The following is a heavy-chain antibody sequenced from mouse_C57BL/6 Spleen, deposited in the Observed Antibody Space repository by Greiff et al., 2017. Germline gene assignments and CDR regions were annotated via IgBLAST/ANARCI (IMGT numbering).Heavy chain of an antibody. D-gene: IGHD3-1*01. CDR2: ISYSGST. Sequence: EVQLVESGPGMVKPSQSLSLTCTVTGYSITSGYDWHWIRHFPGNKLEWMGYISYSGSTNYNPSLKSRISITHDTSKNHFFLKLNSVTTEDTATYYCARESLGYFDYWGQGTTLTVSS. J-gene: IGHJ2*01. V-gene: IGHV3-1*01. CDR1: GYSITSGYD. CDR3: ARESLGYFDY.